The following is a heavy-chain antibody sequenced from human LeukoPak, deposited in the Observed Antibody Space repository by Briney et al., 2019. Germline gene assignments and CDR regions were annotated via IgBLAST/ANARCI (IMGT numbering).Heavy chain of an antibody. CDR1: GGSISSSSYY. CDR2: IYYSEST. D-gene: IGHD1-7*01. Sequence: PSQTLSLTCTLSGGSISSSSYYWGWIRQPPGNWLEWNGTIYYSESTYYNPSLQSRVTISIYTSKTQFSLKLSSVSAADTAVYDCSRERDITGNTCDYWGQGTLVTVSS. V-gene: IGHV4-39*07. CDR3: SRERDITGNTCDY. J-gene: IGHJ4*02.